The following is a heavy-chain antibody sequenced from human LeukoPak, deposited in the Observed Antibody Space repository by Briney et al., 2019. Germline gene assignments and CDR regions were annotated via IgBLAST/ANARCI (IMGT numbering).Heavy chain of an antibody. CDR2: ISAYNGNT. J-gene: IGHJ6*03. CDR3: ARDCPRIAAPLMAYYYYYYMDV. CDR1: GYTFTSYG. V-gene: IGHV1-18*01. D-gene: IGHD6-6*01. Sequence: ASVKVSCKASGYTFTSYGISWVRQAPGQGLEWMGWISAYNGNTNYAQKLQGRVTMTTDTSTSTAYMELRSLGSDDTAVYYCARDCPRIAAPLMAYYYYYYMDVWGKGTTVTVSS.